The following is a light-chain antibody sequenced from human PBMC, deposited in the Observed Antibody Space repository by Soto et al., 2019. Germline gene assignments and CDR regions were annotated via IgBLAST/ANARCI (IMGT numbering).Light chain of an antibody. CDR1: QSVSSSY. CDR3: QQYCSSPLYT. Sequence: EIVLTQSPGTLSLSPGERATLSCRASQSVSSSYLGWYQQKPGQAPRLLIYGASSRATGIPDRFSGSGSGTDFTLTISRLEPEDFAVYYCQQYCSSPLYTFGQGTKLEIK. CDR2: GAS. V-gene: IGKV3-20*01. J-gene: IGKJ2*01.